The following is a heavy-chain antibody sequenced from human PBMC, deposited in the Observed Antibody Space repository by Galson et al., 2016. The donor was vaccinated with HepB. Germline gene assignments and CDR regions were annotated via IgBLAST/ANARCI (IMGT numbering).Heavy chain of an antibody. V-gene: IGHV3-53*01. CDR2: MYSGGRT. Sequence: RLSCAAPGFTVSNNYMSWVRQAPGKGLEGVSVMYSGGRTHYADSVKGRFTISRDSSKNTLYLQMNSLRNEDTAVYYYASSPGAGLWGQGSLVAVSS. D-gene: IGHD1-26*01. CDR3: ASSPGAGL. J-gene: IGHJ4*02. CDR1: GFTVSNNY.